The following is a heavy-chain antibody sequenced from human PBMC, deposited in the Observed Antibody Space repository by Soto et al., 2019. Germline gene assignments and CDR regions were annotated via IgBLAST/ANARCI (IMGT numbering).Heavy chain of an antibody. V-gene: IGHV1-24*01. CDR3: ATAGIRFLEWFLAFDI. CDR1: GYTLTELS. D-gene: IGHD3-3*01. J-gene: IGHJ3*02. CDR2: FDPEDGET. Sequence: ASVKVSCKVSGYTLTELSMHCVRRAPGKVLEWMGGFDPEDGETIYAQKFQGRVTMTEDTSTDTAYMELSSLRSEDTAVYYCATAGIRFLEWFLAFDIWGQGTMVTVSS.